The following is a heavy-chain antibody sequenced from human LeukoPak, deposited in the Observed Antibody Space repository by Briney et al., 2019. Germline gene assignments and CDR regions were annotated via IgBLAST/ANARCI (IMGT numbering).Heavy chain of an antibody. V-gene: IGHV3-21*04. D-gene: IGHD3-16*01. CDR2: ISSGSSYI. CDR1: GFTFSSYG. CDR3: ARGGGLDV. Sequence: PGGSLRLSCAASGFTFSSYGMNWVRQAPGKGLEWVSYISSGSSYIYYADSVKGRFTISRDNAKNSLYLQMSNLRAEDTAVYFCARGGGLDVWGQGATVTVSS. J-gene: IGHJ6*02.